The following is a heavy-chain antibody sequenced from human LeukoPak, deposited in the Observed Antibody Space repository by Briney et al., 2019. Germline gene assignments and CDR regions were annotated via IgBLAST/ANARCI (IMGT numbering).Heavy chain of an antibody. CDR1: GFTFSSYS. V-gene: IGHV3-48*01. CDR2: ISSSSSTI. Sequence: GGSLRLSCAASGFTFSSYSMNWVRQAPGKGLEWVSYISSSSSTIYYADSVKGRFTISRDNAKNSLYLQMNSLRAEDTAVYCCARDKRIFGVAQMFDPWGQGTLVTVSS. D-gene: IGHD3-3*01. CDR3: ARDKRIFGVAQMFDP. J-gene: IGHJ5*02.